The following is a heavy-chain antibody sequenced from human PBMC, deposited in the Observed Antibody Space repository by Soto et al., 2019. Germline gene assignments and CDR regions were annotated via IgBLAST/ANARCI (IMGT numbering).Heavy chain of an antibody. CDR3: ARERYGDYAIDS. Sequence: PGGSMRLSCAASGCTFSSYSMNWVRQAPGKGLEWVSSIGGSSDSISYADSVKGRFTISRDNAQMSLYLQMSSLRAEDPPVYYCARERYGDYAIDSWGQGTLVTVSS. CDR1: GCTFSSYS. J-gene: IGHJ4*02. V-gene: IGHV3-21*01. D-gene: IGHD4-17*01. CDR2: IGGSSDSI.